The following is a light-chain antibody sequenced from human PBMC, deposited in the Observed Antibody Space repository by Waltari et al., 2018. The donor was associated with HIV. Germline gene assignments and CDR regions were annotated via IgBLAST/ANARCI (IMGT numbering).Light chain of an antibody. Sequence: QSVLTQPPSVSGAPGQRVTISCTGSSSNIGAGYDVHWYQQLPGTAPKLLIYGNDNRPSGVPYRFFGSKSGTSASLATTGLQAEDEADYYCQSYDNSLSGYVFATGTKVTVL. CDR2: GND. CDR1: SSNIGAGYD. V-gene: IGLV1-40*01. CDR3: QSYDNSLSGYV. J-gene: IGLJ1*01.